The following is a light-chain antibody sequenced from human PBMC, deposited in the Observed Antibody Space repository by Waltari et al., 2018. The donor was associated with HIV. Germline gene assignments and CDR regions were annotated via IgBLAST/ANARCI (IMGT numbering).Light chain of an antibody. J-gene: IGLJ2*01. CDR1: TSNIGKHF. CDR2: DNN. CDR3: GTWDHTLTAVI. V-gene: IGLV1-51*01. Sequence: QSVLTQPPSVSAAPGQKVTISCSGTTSNIGKHFVSWYQQVPGTAPTPVSYDNNKRPLSMPVRFSGSKSGTSATLDITGLQAGDEADYYCGTWDHTLTAVIFGGGTRLTVL.